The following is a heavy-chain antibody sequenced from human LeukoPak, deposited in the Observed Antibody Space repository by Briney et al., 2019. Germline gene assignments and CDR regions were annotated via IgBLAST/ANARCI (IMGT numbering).Heavy chain of an antibody. J-gene: IGHJ4*02. CDR1: GFTVSNIY. V-gene: IGHV3-53*01. CDR3: GTTTLAATWNY. CDR2: TDRGDNT. D-gene: IGHD6-25*01. Sequence: PGGSLRLSCAASGFTVSNIYMSWVRQAPGKGLEWVSVTDRGDNTKYADPVRGRFTISRDHFENTLHLQMNSLRVEDTAVYYCGTTTLAATWNYWGQGTLVTVSS.